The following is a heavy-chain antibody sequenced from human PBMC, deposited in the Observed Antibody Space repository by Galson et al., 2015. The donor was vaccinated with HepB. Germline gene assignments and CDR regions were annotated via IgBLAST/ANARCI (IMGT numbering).Heavy chain of an antibody. D-gene: IGHD3-22*01. CDR2: ISGSGGST. V-gene: IGHV3-23*01. Sequence: SLRLSCAASGFTFSSYAMSWVRQAPGKGLEWVSAISGSGGSTYYADSVKGRFTISRDNSKNTLYLQMNSLRAEDTAVYYCAKAHEGSSGYYRPFDYWGQGTLVTVSS. CDR3: AKAHEGSSGYYRPFDY. CDR1: GFTFSSYA. J-gene: IGHJ4*02.